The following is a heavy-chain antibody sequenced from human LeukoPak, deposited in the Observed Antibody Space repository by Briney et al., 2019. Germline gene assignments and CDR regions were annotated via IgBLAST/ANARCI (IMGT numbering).Heavy chain of an antibody. J-gene: IGHJ1*01. CDR1: GYTFTGYY. Sequence: ASVKLSCKASGYTFTGYYIYWVRQAPGQGLGWMGWVNPNNGGTNYAQKFQGRVTMTRDTSSSIAYMELSTLRSDDTAVYYCARDSGGGYYYDSSGNYAEYFQHWGQGTLVTVSS. CDR2: VNPNNGGT. D-gene: IGHD3-22*01. V-gene: IGHV1-2*02. CDR3: ARDSGGGYYYDSSGNYAEYFQH.